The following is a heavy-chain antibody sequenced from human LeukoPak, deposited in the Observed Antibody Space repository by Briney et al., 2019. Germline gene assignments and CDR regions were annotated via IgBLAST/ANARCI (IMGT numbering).Heavy chain of an antibody. J-gene: IGHJ4*02. CDR3: ARVNTAMITAIDY. V-gene: IGHV3-7*01. CDR1: GFTFSSYW. Sequence: GGSLRLSCAASGFTFSSYWMSWVRQAPGKGLEWVANIKQDGSEKSYVDYVRGRFTISRDNANNSLYLQMNSLRAEDTAVYYCARVNTAMITAIDYWGQGTLVTVSS. CDR2: IKQDGSEK. D-gene: IGHD5-18*01.